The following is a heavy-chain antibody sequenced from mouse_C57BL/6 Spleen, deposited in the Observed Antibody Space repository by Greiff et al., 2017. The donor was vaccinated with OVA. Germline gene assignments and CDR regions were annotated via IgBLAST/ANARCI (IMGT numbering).Heavy chain of an antibody. CDR2: INPNNGGT. CDR3: ASIGYYSPWFAY. J-gene: IGHJ3*01. CDR1: GYTFTDYY. V-gene: IGHV1-26*01. D-gene: IGHD2-12*01. Sequence: VQLQQSGPELVKPGASVKISCKASGYTFTDYYMNWVKQSHGKSLEWIGDINPNNGGTSYNQKFKGKATLTVDKSSSTAYMELRSLTSEDSAVYYCASIGYYSPWFAYWGQGTLVTVSA.